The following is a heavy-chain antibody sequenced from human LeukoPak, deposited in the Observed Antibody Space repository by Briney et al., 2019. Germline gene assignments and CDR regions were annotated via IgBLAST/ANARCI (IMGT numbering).Heavy chain of an antibody. CDR1: GFTFSSYA. Sequence: GGSLRLSCAASGFTFSSYAMHWVRQAPGKGLEWVAVLSYDGSGRYFADSVQGRFTISRDNSKNTLYLQMNSLKTEDTAVYYCTASRGSGNFLYWGQGTLVTVSS. J-gene: IGHJ4*02. V-gene: IGHV3-30*03. CDR2: LSYDGSGR. CDR3: TASRGSGNFLY. D-gene: IGHD3-10*01.